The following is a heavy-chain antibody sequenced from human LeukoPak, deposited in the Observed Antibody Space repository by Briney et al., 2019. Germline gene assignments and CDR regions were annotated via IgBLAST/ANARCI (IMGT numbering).Heavy chain of an antibody. D-gene: IGHD4-17*01. Sequence: SQTLSLTCAVSGGSISSGGYSWSWIRQPPGKGLEWIGYIYHSGSTYYNPSLKSRVTISVDRSKNQFSLKLSSVTAADTAVYYCARERGNDYGDHRLYYFDYWGQGTLVTVSS. CDR1: GGSISSGGYS. CDR3: ARERGNDYGDHRLYYFDY. V-gene: IGHV4-30-2*01. J-gene: IGHJ4*02. CDR2: IYHSGST.